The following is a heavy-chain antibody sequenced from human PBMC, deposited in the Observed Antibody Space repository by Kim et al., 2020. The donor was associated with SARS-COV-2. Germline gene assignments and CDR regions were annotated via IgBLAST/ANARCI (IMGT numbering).Heavy chain of an antibody. Sequence: SETLCLTCAVYGGSFSGYYWSWIRQPPGKGLEWIGEINHSGSTNYNPSLKSRVTISVDTSKNQFSLKLSSVTAADTAVYYCARGYFDWLTHAFDIWGQGT. CDR1: GGSFSGYY. CDR2: INHSGST. D-gene: IGHD3-9*01. V-gene: IGHV4-34*01. CDR3: ARGYFDWLTHAFDI. J-gene: IGHJ3*02.